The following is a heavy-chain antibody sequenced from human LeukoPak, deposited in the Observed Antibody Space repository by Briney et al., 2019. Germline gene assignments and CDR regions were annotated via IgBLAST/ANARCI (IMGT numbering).Heavy chain of an antibody. CDR1: GGSMSPYF. CDR3: ARHLYYFDSSAYQDAFDI. CDR2: IYYGGNT. V-gene: IGHV4-59*08. D-gene: IGHD3-22*01. J-gene: IGHJ3*02. Sequence: PSETLSLTCTVSGGSMSPYFWSWIRQPPGKGLEWIGYIYYGGNTKYNPSLKSRVTITVDTPNNQFSLWLTSVTAADTAVYYCARHLYYFDSSAYQDAFDIWGQGTMVPVSS.